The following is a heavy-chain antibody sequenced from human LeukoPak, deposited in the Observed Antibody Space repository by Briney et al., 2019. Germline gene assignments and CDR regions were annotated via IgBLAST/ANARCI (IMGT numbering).Heavy chain of an antibody. Sequence: ASVTVTCKASGYTFTSYGSSWVRQAPGKGLEWMGWISAYNGNTNYAQKLQGRVTMTTDTSTSTAYMELRSLRSDDTAVYYCAREGSAYGEYGAAWYWGRGTLVTVSS. CDR1: GYTFTSYG. J-gene: IGHJ4*02. D-gene: IGHD4-17*01. CDR3: AREGSAYGEYGAAWY. V-gene: IGHV1-18*01. CDR2: ISAYNGNT.